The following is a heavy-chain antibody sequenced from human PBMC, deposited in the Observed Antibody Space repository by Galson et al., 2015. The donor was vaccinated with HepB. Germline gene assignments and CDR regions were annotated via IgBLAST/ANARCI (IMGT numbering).Heavy chain of an antibody. J-gene: IGHJ4*02. CDR2: IWKDGSNK. CDR3: AREDKNVAVAALDS. CDR1: YS. Sequence: YSMHWVRQAPGKGLEWVALIWKDGSNKYYSDSVRGRFTISRDNSQKTLYLQMNSLRAEDTAIYYCAREDKNVAVAALDSWGQGTMVIVSS. D-gene: IGHD6-19*01. V-gene: IGHV3-33*01.